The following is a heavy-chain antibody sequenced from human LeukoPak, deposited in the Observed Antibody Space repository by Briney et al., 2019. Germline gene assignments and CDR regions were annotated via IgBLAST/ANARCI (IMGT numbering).Heavy chain of an antibody. J-gene: IGHJ4*02. CDR3: ASVARVGSYFDD. Sequence: GGSLRLSCAASGFTFSSYAMSWVRHAPGNGLEWVSAISGSGGSTYYADPVKSRLTISRDNAKNSLYLQMNSPRAEDTAVYYSASVARVGSYFDDWGEGRLVTVSS. CDR2: ISGSGGST. D-gene: IGHD1-26*01. V-gene: IGHV3-23*01. CDR1: GFTFSSYA.